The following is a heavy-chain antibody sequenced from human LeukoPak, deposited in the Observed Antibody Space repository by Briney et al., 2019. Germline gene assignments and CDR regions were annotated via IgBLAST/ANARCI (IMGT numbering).Heavy chain of an antibody. J-gene: IGHJ6*02. Sequence: SETLSLTCTVSGGSTSSYYWGWIRQPPGKGLEWIGSIYYSGSTYYNPSLKSRVTISVDTSKNQFSLKLSSVTAADTAVYYCARLTSGYDFSEFYGMDVWGQGTTVTVSS. CDR3: ARLTSGYDFSEFYGMDV. D-gene: IGHD5-12*01. CDR1: GGSTSSYY. V-gene: IGHV4-39*01. CDR2: IYYSGST.